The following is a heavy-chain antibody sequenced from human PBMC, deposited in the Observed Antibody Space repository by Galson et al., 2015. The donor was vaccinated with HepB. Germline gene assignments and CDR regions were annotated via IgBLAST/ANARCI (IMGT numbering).Heavy chain of an antibody. CDR3: ARDFVLENPEDVVDS. Sequence: SLRLSCAASGFTFSSYSMNWVRQAPGKGLGWVSSISSSSSYIYYADSVKGRFTISRDNAKNSLYLQMNSLRAEDTAVYYCARDFVLENPEDVVDSWGQGTLVTVSS. J-gene: IGHJ4*02. V-gene: IGHV3-21*01. CDR1: GFTFSSYS. CDR2: ISSSSSYI. D-gene: IGHD1-1*01.